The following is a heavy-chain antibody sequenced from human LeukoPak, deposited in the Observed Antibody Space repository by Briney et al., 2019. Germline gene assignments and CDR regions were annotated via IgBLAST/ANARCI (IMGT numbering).Heavy chain of an antibody. J-gene: IGHJ6*02. CDR2: IYYSGST. V-gene: IGHV4-4*02. Sequence: SETLSLTCAVSGGSISSSNWWSWVRQPPGKGLEWIGYIYYSGSTNYNPSLKSRVTISVDTSKNQFSLKLSSVTAADTAVYYCARGVSVGSYGMDVWGQGTTVTVSS. D-gene: IGHD5/OR15-5a*01. CDR1: GGSISSSNW. CDR3: ARGVSVGSYGMDV.